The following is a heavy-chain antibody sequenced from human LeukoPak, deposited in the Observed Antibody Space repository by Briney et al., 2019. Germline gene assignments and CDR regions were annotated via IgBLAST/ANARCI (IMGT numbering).Heavy chain of an antibody. J-gene: IGHJ6*02. CDR3: ASSLGYCSSTSCYSGMDV. Sequence: GGSLRLSCAASGFTFSSYWMSWVRQAPGKGLEWVANIKQDGSEKYYVDSVKGRFTISRDNAKNSLYLQMNSLRAEDTAVYYCASSLGYCSSTSCYSGMDVWGQGTTVTVSS. D-gene: IGHD2-2*01. V-gene: IGHV3-7*03. CDR2: IKQDGSEK. CDR1: GFTFSSYW.